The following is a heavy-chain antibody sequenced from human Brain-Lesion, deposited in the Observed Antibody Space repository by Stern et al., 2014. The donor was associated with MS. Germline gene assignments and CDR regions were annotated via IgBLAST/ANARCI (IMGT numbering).Heavy chain of an antibody. D-gene: IGHD3-22*01. V-gene: IGHV4-30-4*01. Sequence: VQLVESGPGLVKPSQTLSLTCNVSGDSISSGDNYWGWLRQSPGKGLEWIGYIYYTGSTFYNPSLKSRVSISGDTSQNQFSLSLSSVTAADTAVYYCARGESSRYYYYFDDWGQGTLVTVSS. J-gene: IGHJ4*02. CDR2: IYYTGST. CDR3: ARGESSRYYYYFDD. CDR1: GDSISSGDNY.